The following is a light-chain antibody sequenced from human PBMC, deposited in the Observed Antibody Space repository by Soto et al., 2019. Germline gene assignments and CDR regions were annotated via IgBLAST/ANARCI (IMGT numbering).Light chain of an antibody. CDR2: KAS. CDR3: QQYGSSGT. V-gene: IGKV1-5*03. Sequence: DIQMNQSPSTLSGSVGDRVTITCRASQTISSWLAWYQQKPGKAPKLLIYKASTLKSGVPSRFSGSGSGTDFTLTISRLEPEDFAVYYCQQYGSSGTFGQGTMVDVK. CDR1: QTISSW. J-gene: IGKJ1*01.